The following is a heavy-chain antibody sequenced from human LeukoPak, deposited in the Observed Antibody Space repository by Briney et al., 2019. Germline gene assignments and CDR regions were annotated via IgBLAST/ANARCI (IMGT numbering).Heavy chain of an antibody. V-gene: IGHV4-39*07. Sequence: PSETLSLTCTVSGGSISSSSYYWGWIRQPPGKGLEWIGSIYYSGSTYYNPSLKSRVTISVDTSKNQFSLKLSSVTAADTAVYYCARDLEGFGVVTRFDPWGQGTLVTVSS. CDR2: IYYSGST. CDR1: GGSISSSSYY. J-gene: IGHJ5*02. CDR3: ARDLEGFGVVTRFDP. D-gene: IGHD3-3*01.